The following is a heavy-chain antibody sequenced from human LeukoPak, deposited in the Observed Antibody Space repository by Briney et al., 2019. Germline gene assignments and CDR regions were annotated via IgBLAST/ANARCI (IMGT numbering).Heavy chain of an antibody. D-gene: IGHD3-3*01. CDR3: ARNPDYDFWSGPYPPDY. CDR1: GFTFSSYI. Sequence: GGSLRLSCAASGFTFSSYIMNGLRQAPGKGLECVSSISNSNNYIYYPDSVKGRFTISRDNAKNSLYLQMNSLRAEDTAVYYCARNPDYDFWSGPYPPDYWGQGTLVTVSS. J-gene: IGHJ4*02. CDR2: ISNSNNYI. V-gene: IGHV3-21*01.